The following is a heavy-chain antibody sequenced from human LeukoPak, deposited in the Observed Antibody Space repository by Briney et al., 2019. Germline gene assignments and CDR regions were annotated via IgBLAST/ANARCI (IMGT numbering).Heavy chain of an antibody. Sequence: GGSLRLSCAASGFTFSSYGMHWVCQAPGKGLEWVADIWYDGSHKYYADSVKGRFTISRDNSKNTLHLQMNSLRAEDTAVYYCARDLLLWFGELSGDSDYWGQGTLVTVSS. J-gene: IGHJ4*02. CDR1: GFTFSSYG. D-gene: IGHD3-10*01. CDR2: IWYDGSHK. CDR3: ARDLLLWFGELSGDSDY. V-gene: IGHV3-33*01.